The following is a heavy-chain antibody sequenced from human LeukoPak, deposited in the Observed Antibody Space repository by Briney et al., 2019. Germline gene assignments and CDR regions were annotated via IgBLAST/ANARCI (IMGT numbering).Heavy chain of an antibody. D-gene: IGHD3-10*01. J-gene: IGHJ4*02. Sequence: ASVKVSCKASGYTFTGYYMHWVRQAPGQGLEWMGWINPNSGGTNYAQKLQGRVTMTTDTSTSTAYMELRSLRSDDTAVYYCARDRSPFYGSGSSDYWGQGTLVTVSS. CDR2: INPNSGGT. V-gene: IGHV1-2*02. CDR1: GYTFTGYY. CDR3: ARDRSPFYGSGSSDY.